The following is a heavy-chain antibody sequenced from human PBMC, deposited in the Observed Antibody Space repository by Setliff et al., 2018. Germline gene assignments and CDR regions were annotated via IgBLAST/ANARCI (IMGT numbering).Heavy chain of an antibody. V-gene: IGHV1-69*05. D-gene: IGHD5-18*01. CDR3: AREGVDTRSSTDYRYYMDV. Sequence: SVKVSCKASGGTFSSYAISWVRQAPGQGLERMGGIIPIFGTANYAQRFQGRVTITTDESTSTAYMELSSLTSADTAVYYCAREGVDTRSSTDYRYYMDVWGKGTTVTVSS. CDR2: IIPIFGTA. CDR1: GGTFSSYA. J-gene: IGHJ6*03.